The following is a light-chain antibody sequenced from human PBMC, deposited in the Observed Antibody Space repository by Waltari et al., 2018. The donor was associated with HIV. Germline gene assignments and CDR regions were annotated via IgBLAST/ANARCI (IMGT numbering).Light chain of an antibody. Sequence: QSVLTQPPSASGTPGQRVTISCSGSSSNIGSNSVNWYQQLPGTAPKLLIYNNNGPPSGVPDRCSGSRSGTSASLAISWLQSEDEADYYCAAWDDSLSGRVFGGGTKLTVL. CDR2: NNN. J-gene: IGLJ2*01. CDR3: AAWDDSLSGRV. V-gene: IGLV1-44*01. CDR1: SSNIGSNS.